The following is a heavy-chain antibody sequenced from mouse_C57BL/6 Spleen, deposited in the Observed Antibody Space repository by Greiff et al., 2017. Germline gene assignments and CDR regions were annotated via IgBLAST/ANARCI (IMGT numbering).Heavy chain of an antibody. CDR1: GYTFTGYW. CDR3: AMGFFSTVGGYFDV. CDR2: ILPGSGST. J-gene: IGHJ1*03. Sequence: QVQLQQSGAELMKPGASVKLSCKATGYTFTGYWIEWVKQRPGHGLEWIGEILPGSGSTNYNEKFKGKATFTADTSSNTAYMPLSSLTTEDSAIDDCAMGFFSTVGGYFDVWGTGTTVTVSS. V-gene: IGHV1-9*01. D-gene: IGHD1-1*01.